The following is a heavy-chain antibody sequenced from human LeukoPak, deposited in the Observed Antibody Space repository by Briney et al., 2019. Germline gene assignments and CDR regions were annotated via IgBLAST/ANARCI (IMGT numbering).Heavy chain of an antibody. CDR3: ARALYSSSSSEYFDY. J-gene: IGHJ4*02. CDR2: IYYSGST. Sequence: PSDPLSLTCTVSDSAISSSSYYWSWIRQPPGKGLEWIGYIYYSGSTYYNPSLKSRVTISVDTSKNQFSLKLSSVTAADTAVYYCARALYSSSSSEYFDYWGQGTLVTISS. V-gene: IGHV4-30-4*02. D-gene: IGHD6-6*01. CDR1: DSAISSSSYY.